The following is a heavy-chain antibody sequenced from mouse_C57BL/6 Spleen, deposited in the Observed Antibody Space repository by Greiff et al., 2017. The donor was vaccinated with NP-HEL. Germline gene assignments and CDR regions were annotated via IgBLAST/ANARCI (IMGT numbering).Heavy chain of an antibody. CDR3: ARGIYGNYRYWYFDV. D-gene: IGHD2-1*01. Sequence: EVMLVESEGGLVQPGSSMKLSCTASGFTFSDYYMAWVRQVPEKGLEWVANINYDGSSTYYLDSLKSRFIISRDNAKNILYLQMSSLKSEDTATYYCARGIYGNYRYWYFDVWGTGTTVTVSS. J-gene: IGHJ1*03. CDR2: INYDGSST. V-gene: IGHV5-16*01. CDR1: GFTFSDYY.